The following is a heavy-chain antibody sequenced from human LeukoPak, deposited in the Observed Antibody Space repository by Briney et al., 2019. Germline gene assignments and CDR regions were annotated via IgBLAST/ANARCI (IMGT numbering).Heavy chain of an antibody. CDR2: TSRSSGAI. D-gene: IGHD4-17*01. CDR1: GFTFSAYS. J-gene: IGHJ4*02. CDR3: VRDHLYGFDY. Sequence: SVGSLRLSCAASGFTFSAYSMNWVRQAPGKGLEWISYTSRSSGAIFYADSVKGRFTISGDNAKSSLYLQMNGLRAEDTAVYYCVRDHLYGFDYWGQGTLVTVSS. V-gene: IGHV3-48*04.